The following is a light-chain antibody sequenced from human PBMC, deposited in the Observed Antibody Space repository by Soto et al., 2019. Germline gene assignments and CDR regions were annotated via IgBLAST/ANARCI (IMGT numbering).Light chain of an antibody. CDR1: QGVNSFY. Sequence: HSPSPPSLSPGRPVTLSRRARQGVNSFYLAWYQQKAGQAPRLLIYGASSRAAGIPDRFSGSGSGTDFTLTIRRLEPEDVAAYFCQQDDRSPPTFGQGTKVEIK. CDR2: GAS. J-gene: IGKJ1*01. V-gene: IGKV3-20*01. CDR3: QQDDRSPPT.